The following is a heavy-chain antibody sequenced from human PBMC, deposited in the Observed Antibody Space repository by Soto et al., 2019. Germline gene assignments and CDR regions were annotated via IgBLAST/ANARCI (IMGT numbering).Heavy chain of an antibody. J-gene: IGHJ3*02. CDR2: IYYSGST. V-gene: IGHV4-31*03. CDR1: GGSISSGGYY. Sequence: QVQLQESGPGLVKPSQTLSLTCTVSGGSISSGGYYWSWIRQHPGKGLEWIGYIYYSGSTYYNPSLKSRVTISVDTSKNQFSLKLSSVTAADTAVYYCARDSRSWYVRDAFDIWGQGTMVTVSS. CDR3: ARDSRSWYVRDAFDI. D-gene: IGHD6-13*01.